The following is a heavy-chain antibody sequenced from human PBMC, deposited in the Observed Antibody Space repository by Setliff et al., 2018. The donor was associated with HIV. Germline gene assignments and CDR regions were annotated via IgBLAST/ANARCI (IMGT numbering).Heavy chain of an antibody. CDR2: INVDGSSI. V-gene: IGHV3-74*01. CDR1: GFTSTDYW. D-gene: IGHD6-6*01. Sequence: PGGSLRLSCAASGFTSTDYWMHWVRQVPGQGLVWVSRINVDGSSISYADSVKGRFTISRDNAKNTLFLQMNSLRAEDTAVYYCARLPQDVRSSIDFWGQGTLVTVSS. CDR3: ARLPQDVRSSIDF. J-gene: IGHJ4*02.